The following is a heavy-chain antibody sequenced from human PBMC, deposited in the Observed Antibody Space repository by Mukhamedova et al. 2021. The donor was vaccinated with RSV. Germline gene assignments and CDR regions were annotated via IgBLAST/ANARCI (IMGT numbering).Heavy chain of an antibody. CDR2: IDSDGNKK. CDR1: GFTFRNFD. CDR3: ARGRHDGT. J-gene: IGHJ6*01. Sequence: GFTFRNFDMNWVRQAPGKGLEWVANIDSDGNKKYYEDSVKCRFTLSRDNYNNMMYLQMSGLRVEDTAVYYCARGRHDGTWG. V-gene: IGHV3-33*01. D-gene: IGHD3-22*01.